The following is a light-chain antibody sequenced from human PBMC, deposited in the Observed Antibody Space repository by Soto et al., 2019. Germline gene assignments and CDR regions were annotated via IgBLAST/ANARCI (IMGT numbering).Light chain of an antibody. V-gene: IGKV2-30*02. Sequence: DVVMTQSPLSLPVTLGQPASISCRSNQSLVHSDGIAYFSWFQQRPGRSQRRLIYKVSNRDSGVPARFSGSGSGTDFALNISRVEAEDVWVYYCMKGTRWPITFGQGTRL. CDR1: QSLVHSDGIAY. CDR3: MKGTRWPIT. J-gene: IGKJ5*01. CDR2: KVS.